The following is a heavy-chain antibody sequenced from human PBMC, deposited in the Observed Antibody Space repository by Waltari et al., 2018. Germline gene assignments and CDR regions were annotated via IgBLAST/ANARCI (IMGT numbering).Heavy chain of an antibody. CDR3: AREGSYGGHN. D-gene: IGHD4-17*01. CDR2: SIPILGIA. Sequence: QVQLVQSGAEVKKPGSSVKVSCKASGGTFSSYTISWVRQAPGQGLEWMGRSIPILGIANYAQKFQGRVTITADKSTSTAYMELSSLRSEDTAVYYCAREGSYGGHNWGQGTLVTVSS. V-gene: IGHV1-69*08. CDR1: GGTFSSYT. J-gene: IGHJ4*02.